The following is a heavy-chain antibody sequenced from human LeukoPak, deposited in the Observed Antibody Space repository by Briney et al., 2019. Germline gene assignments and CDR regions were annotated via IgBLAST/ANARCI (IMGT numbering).Heavy chain of an antibody. Sequence: SSVKVSCKASGGTFSSYAISWVRQAPGQGLEWMGGIIPIFGTANYAQKFQGRVTITTDESTSTAYMELSSLRSEDTAVYYCARDGRDGYTDVAHFDYWGQGTLVTVSS. CDR2: IIPIFGTA. CDR1: GGTFSSYA. D-gene: IGHD5-24*01. J-gene: IGHJ4*02. V-gene: IGHV1-69*05. CDR3: ARDGRDGYTDVAHFDY.